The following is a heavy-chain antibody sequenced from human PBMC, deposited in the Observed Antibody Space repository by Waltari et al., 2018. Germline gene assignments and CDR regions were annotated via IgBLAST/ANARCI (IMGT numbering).Heavy chain of an antibody. Sequence: QVQLVQSGAEVKKPGSSVKVSCKASGGTFSSYAISWVRQAPGQGLEWMWGINPFLGRPSYARKFQGRVTITADKSTSTAYMELSSLRSEDTAVYYCARVSAVRGAIRDYWGQGTLVTVSS. J-gene: IGHJ4*02. CDR2: INPFLGRP. CDR1: GGTFSSYA. V-gene: IGHV1-69*10. D-gene: IGHD3-10*01. CDR3: ARVSAVRGAIRDY.